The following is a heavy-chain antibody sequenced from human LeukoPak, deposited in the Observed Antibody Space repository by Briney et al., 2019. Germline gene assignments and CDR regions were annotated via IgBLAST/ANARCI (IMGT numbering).Heavy chain of an antibody. CDR3: AELGITMIGGV. J-gene: IGHJ6*04. CDR1: EFTFSSYN. CDR2: ISSSSDYI. V-gene: IGHV3-21*01. D-gene: IGHD3-10*02. Sequence: PGGSLRLSCAASEFTFSSYNMNWVRQAPGKGLEWVSSISSSSDYIYYADSVKDRFTISRDNAKNSLYLQMNSLRAEDTAVYYCAELGITMIGGVWGKGTTVTISS.